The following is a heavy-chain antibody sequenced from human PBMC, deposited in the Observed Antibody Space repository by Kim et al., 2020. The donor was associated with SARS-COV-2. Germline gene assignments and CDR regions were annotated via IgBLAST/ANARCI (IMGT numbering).Heavy chain of an antibody. Sequence: GGSLTLSCATSGFTFASYIINWVRQAPGKGLEWVSAISGGDGSTYQPDSVNGRFTISKDSSRNTIYLQMNSLRVDDTAVYYCAKGKRIPSTGPWWFDPWGQGTLVTVSS. V-gene: IGHV3-23*01. D-gene: IGHD6-13*01. CDR1: GFTFASYI. CDR3: AKGKRIPSTGPWWFDP. CDR2: ISGGDGST. J-gene: IGHJ5*02.